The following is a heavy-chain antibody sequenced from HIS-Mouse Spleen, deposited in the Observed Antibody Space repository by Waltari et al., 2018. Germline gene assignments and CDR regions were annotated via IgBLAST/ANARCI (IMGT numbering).Heavy chain of an antibody. D-gene: IGHD6-13*01. J-gene: IGHJ2*01. Sequence: QLQLQESGPGLVTPSATLSLTCTFPGGSIRSRSSYWGWIRQPPGKGLEWIGSIYYSGSTYYNPSLKSRVTISVDTSKNQFSLKLSSVTAADTAVYYCAREIPYSSSWYDWYFDLWGRGTLVTVSS. CDR1: GGSIRSRSSY. V-gene: IGHV4-39*07. CDR2: IYYSGST. CDR3: AREIPYSSSWYDWYFDL.